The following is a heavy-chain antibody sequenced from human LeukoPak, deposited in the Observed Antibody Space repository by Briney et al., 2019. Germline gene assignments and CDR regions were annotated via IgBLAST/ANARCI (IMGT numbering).Heavy chain of an antibody. CDR3: AREDLTTHFDY. CDR1: GGSISSYY. D-gene: IGHD4/OR15-4a*01. CDR2: IYYSGST. V-gene: IGHV4-59*01. J-gene: IGHJ4*02. Sequence: PSETLSLTCTVSGGSISSYYWSWIRQPPGKGLVWIGYIYYSGSTNYNPSLKSRVTISVDTSKNQFSLKLSSVTAADTAVYYCAREDLTTHFDYWGQGTLVTVSS.